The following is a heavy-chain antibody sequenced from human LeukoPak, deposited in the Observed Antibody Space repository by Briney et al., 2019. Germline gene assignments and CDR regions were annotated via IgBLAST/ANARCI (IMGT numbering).Heavy chain of an antibody. J-gene: IGHJ6*02. D-gene: IGHD3-3*01. V-gene: IGHV1-18*01. Sequence: ASVKVSCKASGYTFTSYGISWVRQAPGQGLEWMGWISAYNGNTNYAQKLQGRVTMTTDTSTSTAYMELRSLRSDDTAVYYCARGIKDYDFWSGYKHGMDVWGQGTTVTVSS. CDR1: GYTFTSYG. CDR2: ISAYNGNT. CDR3: ARGIKDYDFWSGYKHGMDV.